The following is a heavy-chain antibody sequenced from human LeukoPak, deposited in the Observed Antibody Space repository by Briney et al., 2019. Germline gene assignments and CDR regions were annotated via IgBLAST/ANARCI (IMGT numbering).Heavy chain of an antibody. CDR1: GFTFSSYA. Sequence: GGSLRLSCAASGFTFSSYAMSWVRQAPGKGLEWVSAISGSGGSTYYTDSVKGRFTISRDNSKNTLYLQMNSLRAEDTAVYYCAKDTSSGPYYFDYWGQGTLVTVSS. D-gene: IGHD3-22*01. V-gene: IGHV3-23*01. CDR3: AKDTSSGPYYFDY. J-gene: IGHJ4*02. CDR2: ISGSGGST.